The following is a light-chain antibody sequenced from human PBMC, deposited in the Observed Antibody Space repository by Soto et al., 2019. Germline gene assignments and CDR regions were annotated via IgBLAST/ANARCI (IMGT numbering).Light chain of an antibody. CDR1: QSVSIY. Sequence: DIQMTQSPSSLSASVGDRVTITCRTSQSVSIYVNWYQQKPGKAPILLIYASSSLQSGVPSRFSGSGSGTDFTLTISSLEPEYFATYYCQQSYSTPTFGQGTKVEIK. J-gene: IGKJ2*01. V-gene: IGKV1-39*01. CDR3: QQSYSTPT. CDR2: ASS.